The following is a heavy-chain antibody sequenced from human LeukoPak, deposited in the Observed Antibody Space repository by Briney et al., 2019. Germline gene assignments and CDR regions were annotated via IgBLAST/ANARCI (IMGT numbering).Heavy chain of an antibody. V-gene: IGHV3-23*01. J-gene: IGHJ3*02. CDR2: ISGSGGST. Sequence: PGGSLRLSCAASGFTLSSCAMSWVRQAPGKGLEWVSAISGSGGSTYYADSMKGRFTISRDNSKNTLYLQMNSLRAEDTAVYYCAKDKIRSFPTRTREYSGYDGSVAFDIWGQGTMVTVSS. D-gene: IGHD5-12*01. CDR3: AKDKIRSFPTRTREYSGYDGSVAFDI. CDR1: GFTLSSCA.